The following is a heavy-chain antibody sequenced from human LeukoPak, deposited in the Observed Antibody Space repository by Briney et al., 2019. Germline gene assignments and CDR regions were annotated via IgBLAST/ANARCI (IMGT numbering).Heavy chain of an antibody. CDR1: GGSFGGYY. CDR3: AREAWDSRGYPPPRSGWYFDL. J-gene: IGHJ2*01. V-gene: IGHV4-34*01. D-gene: IGHD3-22*01. CDR2: INHSGST. Sequence: SETLSLTCAVYGGSFGGYYWSWIRQPPGKGLEWIGEINHSGSTNYNPSLKSRVTISVETSKNQFSLRLSSVTAADTAVYYCAREAWDSRGYPPPRSGWYFDLWGRGTLVIVSS.